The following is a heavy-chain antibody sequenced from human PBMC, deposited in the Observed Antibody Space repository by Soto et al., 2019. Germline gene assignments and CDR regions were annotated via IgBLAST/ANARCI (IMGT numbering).Heavy chain of an antibody. V-gene: IGHV4-39*01. Sequence: PSETLSLTCTVSGGSISSSSYYWGWIRQPPGKGLEWIGSIYYSGSTYYNPSLKSRATISVDTSKNQFSLKLSSVTAADTAVYYCARQGATTVTNFDYWGQGTLVTVS. CDR1: GGSISSSSYY. D-gene: IGHD4-17*01. J-gene: IGHJ4*02. CDR3: ARQGATTVTNFDY. CDR2: IYYSGST.